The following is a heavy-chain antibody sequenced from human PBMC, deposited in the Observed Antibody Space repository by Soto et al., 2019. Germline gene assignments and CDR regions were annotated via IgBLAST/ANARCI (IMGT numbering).Heavy chain of an antibody. J-gene: IGHJ3*02. CDR3: AREWDRHDAFDI. V-gene: IGHV1-46*03. Sequence: ASVKVSCKASGYTFTSYGVSWVRQAPGQGLEWMGRINPSGGSTNYAQKFQGRVTMTRDTSTSTVYMELSSLRSEDTAVYYCAREWDRHDAFDIWGQGTMVTVSS. CDR2: INPSGGST. CDR1: GYTFTSYG. D-gene: IGHD1-26*01.